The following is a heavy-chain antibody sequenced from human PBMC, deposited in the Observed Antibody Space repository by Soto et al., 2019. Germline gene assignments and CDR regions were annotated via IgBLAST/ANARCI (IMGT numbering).Heavy chain of an antibody. CDR2: ISDGSDNT. CDR1: GFTFSSYA. D-gene: IGHD2-2*01. J-gene: IGHJ4*02. Sequence: PGGSLRLSCAASGFTFSSYAMSWVRQAPGKGLEWVSTISDGSDNTYYADSVKGRFTISRDNSKNTLYLQMNSLRAEDTAVYYCAKVYLRYCSSATCLNFDYWGQGTLVTVSS. CDR3: AKVYLRYCSSATCLNFDY. V-gene: IGHV3-23*01.